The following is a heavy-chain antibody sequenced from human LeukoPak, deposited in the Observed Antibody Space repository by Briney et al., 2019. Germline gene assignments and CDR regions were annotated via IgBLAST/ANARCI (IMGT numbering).Heavy chain of an antibody. CDR2: ISSSGAKT. CDR3: ARDPIAVVWGGSFDY. Sequence: GGSLRLSCAASGFTFSSYSMNWVRQAPGKGLQWVSSISSSGAKTYYADSVKGRVTISRDNAKNSYYLEMNSLVAEDTAVYYCARDPIAVVWGGSFDYWGQGILVTVSS. V-gene: IGHV3-21*01. CDR1: GFTFSSYS. D-gene: IGHD3-16*01. J-gene: IGHJ4*02.